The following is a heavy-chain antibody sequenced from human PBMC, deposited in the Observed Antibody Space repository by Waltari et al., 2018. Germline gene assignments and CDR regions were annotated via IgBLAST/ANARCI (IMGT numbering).Heavy chain of an antibody. CDR3: AREMVQGGMEY. D-gene: IGHD3-10*01. Sequence: QVQLVQSGAEVKKPGASVKVSCKASGSTFTSYAMHWVRQAPGQRLEWMGWINAGNGNTKYSQKFQGRVTITRDTSASTAYMELSSLRSEDTAVYYCAREMVQGGMEYWGQGTLVTVSS. J-gene: IGHJ4*02. CDR2: INAGNGNT. V-gene: IGHV1-3*01. CDR1: GSTFTSYA.